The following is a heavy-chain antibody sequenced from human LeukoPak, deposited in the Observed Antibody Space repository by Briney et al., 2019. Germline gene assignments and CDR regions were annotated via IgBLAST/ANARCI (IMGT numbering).Heavy chain of an antibody. D-gene: IGHD6-6*01. CDR3: ARHIPDSSSSVFDY. CDR1: GGSISSYY. J-gene: IGHJ4*02. CDR2: IYTSGST. V-gene: IGHV4-4*09. Sequence: PSETLSLTCTVSGGSISSYYWSWIRQPTGKGLEWIGYIYTSGSTNYNPSLKSRVTISVDPSKDQFSLKLSSVTAADTAVYYCARHIPDSSSSVFDYWGQGTLVTVSS.